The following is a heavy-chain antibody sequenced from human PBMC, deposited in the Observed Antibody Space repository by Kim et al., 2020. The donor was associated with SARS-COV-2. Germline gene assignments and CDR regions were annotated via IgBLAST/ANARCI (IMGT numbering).Heavy chain of an antibody. J-gene: IGHJ3*01. V-gene: IGHV3-66*01. CDR3: VIPMIYVAFDV. CDR1: GFSVTNNY. CDR2: IFADGQP. D-gene: IGHD3-16*01. Sequence: GGSLRLSCKASGFSVTNNYMGWVRQAPGKGLEWVSVIFADGQPHYTDIARGRFTISRDDAQNTLDLRINGLRADDTAIYYCVIPMIYVAFDVWGLGTRVT.